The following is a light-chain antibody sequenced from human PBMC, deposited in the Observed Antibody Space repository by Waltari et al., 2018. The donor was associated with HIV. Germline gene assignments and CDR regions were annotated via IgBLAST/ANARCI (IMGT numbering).Light chain of an antibody. V-gene: IGLV2-14*03. Sequence: QSALTQPASVSGSPGQSIVISCTGTSDDVGYYNYVSWYQQHPAKVPKLVIYDVTSRPSGVSNRFSGSKSGNTASRTISWLRADDEADYYCSSYVGSSTSWLFGGGTKLTV. J-gene: IGLJ3*02. CDR2: DVT. CDR3: SSYVGSSTSWL. CDR1: SDDVGYYNY.